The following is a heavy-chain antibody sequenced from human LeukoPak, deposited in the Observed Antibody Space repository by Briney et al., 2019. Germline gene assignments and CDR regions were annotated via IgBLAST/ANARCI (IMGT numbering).Heavy chain of an antibody. J-gene: IGHJ3*01. CDR3: ARGTYNTSPPDL. D-gene: IGHD1-14*01. Sequence: SETPSLTCTVSGVSIRSNYWSWVRQPPGKGLEWVGYIYYTGSTKYNPSLKSRVTISVDTSRSQFSLKLNSVTAADTAVYYCARGTYNTSPPDLWGQGTMVTVSS. CDR1: GVSIRSNY. CDR2: IYYTGST. V-gene: IGHV4-59*01.